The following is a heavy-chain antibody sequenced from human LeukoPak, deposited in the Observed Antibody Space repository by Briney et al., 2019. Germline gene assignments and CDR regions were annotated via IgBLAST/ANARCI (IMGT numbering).Heavy chain of an antibody. D-gene: IGHD3-22*01. V-gene: IGHV4-59*01. CDR2: IYYSGST. CDR1: GGSISSYY. J-gene: IGHJ4*02. CDR3: ARVPYYYDSSGYYRPYYFDY. Sequence: PSETLSLTCTVSGGSISSYYWSWIRLPPGKGLEWIGYIYYSGSTNYNPSLKSRVTISVDTSKNQFSLRLSSVTAADTAVYYCARVPYYYDSSGYYRPYYFDYWGQGTLVTVSS.